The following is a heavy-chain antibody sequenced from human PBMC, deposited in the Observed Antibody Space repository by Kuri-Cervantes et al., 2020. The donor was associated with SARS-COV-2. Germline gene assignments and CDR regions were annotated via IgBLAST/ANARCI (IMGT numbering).Heavy chain of an antibody. CDR1: GGTFSSYA. CDR3: AREGSGWHDYYYYYYMDV. J-gene: IGHJ6*03. V-gene: IGHV1-69*13. CDR2: IIPIFGIA. D-gene: IGHD6-19*01. Sequence: SVKVSCKASGGTFSSYAISWVRQAPGQGLEWMGGIIPIFGIANYAQKFQGRVTITADESTSTAYMELSSLRSEDTAVYYCAREGSGWHDYYYYYYMDVWGKGTTVTVSS.